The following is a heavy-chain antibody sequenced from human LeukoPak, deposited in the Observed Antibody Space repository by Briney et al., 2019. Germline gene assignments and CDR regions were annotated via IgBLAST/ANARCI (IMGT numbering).Heavy chain of an antibody. CDR1: GFTFSSYG. CDR3: ARGHDYGGTNLGY. D-gene: IGHD4-23*01. Sequence: GGSLRLSCAASGFTFSSYGMHWVRQAPGKGLEWVAVIWYDGSNKYYADSVKGRFTISRDNSKNTLYLRMNSLRAEDTAVYYCARGHDYGGTNLGYWGQGTLVTVSS. V-gene: IGHV3-33*01. J-gene: IGHJ4*02. CDR2: IWYDGSNK.